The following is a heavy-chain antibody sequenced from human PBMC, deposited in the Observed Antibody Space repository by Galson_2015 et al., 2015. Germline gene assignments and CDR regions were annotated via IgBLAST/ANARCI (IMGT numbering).Heavy chain of an antibody. J-gene: IGHJ6*03. V-gene: IGHV1-69*13. CDR3: ARGAGGTTFTSPADV. CDR1: GGTFSSYA. D-gene: IGHD1-1*01. CDR2: IIPIFGTA. Sequence: SVKVSCKASGGTFSSYAISWVRQAPGQGLEWMGGIIPIFGTANYAQKFQGRVTITADESTSTAYMELSSLRSEDTAVYYCARGAGGTTFTSPADVWGKGTTVTVSS.